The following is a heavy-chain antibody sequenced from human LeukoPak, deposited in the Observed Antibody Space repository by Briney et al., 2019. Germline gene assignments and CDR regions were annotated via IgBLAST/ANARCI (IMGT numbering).Heavy chain of an antibody. D-gene: IGHD1-26*01. V-gene: IGHV1-69*05. Sequence: SVKVSCKASGGTFSSYAISWVRQAPGQGLEWMGGIIPIFGTANYAQKFQGRVTITTDESTSTAYMELRSLRSDDTAVYYCARDREGLSFDPWGQGTLVTVSS. CDR3: ARDREGLSFDP. CDR2: IIPIFGTA. CDR1: GGTFSSYA. J-gene: IGHJ5*02.